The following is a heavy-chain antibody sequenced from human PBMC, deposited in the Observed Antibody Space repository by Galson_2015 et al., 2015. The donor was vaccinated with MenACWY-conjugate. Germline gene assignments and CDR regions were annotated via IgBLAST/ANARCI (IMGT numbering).Heavy chain of an antibody. Sequence: QSGAEVKKPGESLRISCRGSGYSFTSQWIGWVRQMPGKGLEWMGIIYPGDSDTRYSPSFQGQVTISADKSISTAYLQWSSLKASDTAMYYCARQPYLGYYYDNSGHPEWGQGTLVTVSS. V-gene: IGHV5-51*01. CDR1: GYSFTSQW. CDR3: ARQPYLGYYYDNSGHPE. CDR2: IYPGDSDT. J-gene: IGHJ4*02. D-gene: IGHD3-22*01.